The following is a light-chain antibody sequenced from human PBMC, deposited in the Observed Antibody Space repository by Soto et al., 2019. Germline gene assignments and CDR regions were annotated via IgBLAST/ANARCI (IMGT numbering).Light chain of an antibody. Sequence: DIVMTQSPDSLAVSLGERATINCKSSQSVLYSSNNKNYLAWYQQKPGQPPQLLIYWASTRESGVPDRFSGSGSGTDFKLTITSLQAEDVAVYYCQPYYSTTLWTFGHGTKVEIK. CDR3: QPYYSTTLWT. V-gene: IGKV4-1*01. CDR1: QSVLYSSNNKNY. J-gene: IGKJ1*01. CDR2: WAS.